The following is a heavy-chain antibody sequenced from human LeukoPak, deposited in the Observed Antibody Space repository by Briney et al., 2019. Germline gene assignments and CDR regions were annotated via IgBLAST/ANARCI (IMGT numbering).Heavy chain of an antibody. CDR1: GFTFISYG. CDR3: AKDRRMMSAYYGMDA. J-gene: IGHJ6*02. Sequence: PGRSLRLSCEASGFTFISYGVPWVRQAPGKGLEWVSVISYDGGNQKYADSVKGRFTISRDNSKNTVYLQLNSLRAKDTAVYYCAKDRRMMSAYYGMDAWGQGTTVIVSS. D-gene: IGHD3-16*01. V-gene: IGHV3-30*18. CDR2: ISYDGGNQ.